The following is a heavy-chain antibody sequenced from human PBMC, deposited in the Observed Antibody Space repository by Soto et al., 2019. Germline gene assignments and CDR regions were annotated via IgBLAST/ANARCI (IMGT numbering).Heavy chain of an antibody. D-gene: IGHD3-10*01. J-gene: IGHJ4*02. V-gene: IGHV4-4*02. CDR1: GGSISSSNW. CDR2: IYHSGST. Sequence: SETLSLTCAVSGGSISSSNWWSWVRQPPGKGLEWIGEIYHSGSTNYNPSLKSRVTISVDKSKNQFSLKLSSVTAADTAVYYCARDRHYYGSGSYYIFDYWGQGTLVTVSS. CDR3: ARDRHYYGSGSYYIFDY.